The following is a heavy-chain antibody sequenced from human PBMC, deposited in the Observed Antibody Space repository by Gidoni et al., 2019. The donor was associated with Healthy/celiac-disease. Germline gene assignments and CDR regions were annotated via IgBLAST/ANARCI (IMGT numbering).Heavy chain of an antibody. CDR3: ARVGRDRWELLSGWFDP. CDR2: IYYSGST. D-gene: IGHD1-26*01. V-gene: IGHV4-39*07. CDR1: GGSISSSSYY. Sequence: QLQLQESGPGLVKPSETLSLTCTVSGGSISSSSYYWGWIRQPPGKGLEWIGSIYYSGSTYYNPSLKSRVTISVDTSKNQFSLKLSSVTAADTAVYYCARVGRDRWELLSGWFDPWGQGTLVTVSS. J-gene: IGHJ5*02.